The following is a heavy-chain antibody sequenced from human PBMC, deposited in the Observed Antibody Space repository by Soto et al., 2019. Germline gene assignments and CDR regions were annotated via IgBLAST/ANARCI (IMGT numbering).Heavy chain of an antibody. V-gene: IGHV3-53*01. CDR3: ASTQQLAEYYYYGMDV. CDR2: IYSGGST. D-gene: IGHD6-13*01. J-gene: IGHJ6*02. Sequence: GGSLRLSCAASGFTFSSNYMSWVRQAPGKGLEWVSVIYSGGSTYYADSVKGRFTISSDNSKNTLYLQMNSLRAEDTAVYYCASTQQLAEYYYYGMDVWGHGTTVTVSS. CDR1: GFTFSSNY.